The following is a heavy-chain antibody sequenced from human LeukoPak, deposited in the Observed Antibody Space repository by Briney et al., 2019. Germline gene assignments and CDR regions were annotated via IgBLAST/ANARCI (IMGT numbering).Heavy chain of an antibody. CDR2: IIPILGIA. V-gene: IGHV1-69*10. D-gene: IGHD3-10*01. Sequence: GASVKVSCKASGGTFSSYTISWVRQAPGQGLEWMGRIIPILGIANYAQKFQGRVTITADKSTSTAYMELSSLRSEDTAVYYCARGGKGYYGSSGDAFDIWGQGTMVTVSS. CDR3: ARGGKGYYGSSGDAFDI. J-gene: IGHJ3*02. CDR1: GGTFSSYT.